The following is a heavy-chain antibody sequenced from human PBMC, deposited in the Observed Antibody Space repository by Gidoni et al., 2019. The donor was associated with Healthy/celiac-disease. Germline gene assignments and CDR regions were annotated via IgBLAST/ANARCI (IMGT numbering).Heavy chain of an antibody. CDR1: GGSISSYY. V-gene: IGHV4-59*01. CDR2: IYYSGST. J-gene: IGHJ6*02. Sequence: QVQLQESGPGLVKPSETLSLTCTVSGGSISSYYWSWIRQPPGKGLEWIGYIYYSGSTNYNPSLKSRVTISVDTSKNQFSLKLSSVTAADTAVYYCARGHGGNLGPYYYGMDVWGQGTTVTVSS. D-gene: IGHD2-15*01. CDR3: ARGHGGNLGPYYYGMDV.